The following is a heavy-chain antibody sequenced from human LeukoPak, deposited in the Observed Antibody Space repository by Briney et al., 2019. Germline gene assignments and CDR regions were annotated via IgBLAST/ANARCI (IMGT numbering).Heavy chain of an antibody. J-gene: IGHJ6*03. V-gene: IGHV4-39*07. D-gene: IGHD1-26*01. CDR2: IYYSGST. CDR1: GGSISSSSYY. CDR3: ARDGRGWELPHLQYYYYMDV. Sequence: SETLSLTCTVSGGSISSSSYYWGWIRQPPGKGLEWIGSIYYSGSTYYNPSLKSRVTISVDTSKNQFSLKLSSVTAADTAVYYCARDGRGWELPHLQYYYYMDVWGKGTTVTVSS.